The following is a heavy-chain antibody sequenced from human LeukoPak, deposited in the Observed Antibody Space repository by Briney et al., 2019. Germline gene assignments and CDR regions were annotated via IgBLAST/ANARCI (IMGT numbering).Heavy chain of an antibody. CDR2: IYHSGST. D-gene: IGHD3-22*01. CDR1: GGSISSGYY. V-gene: IGHV4-38-2*02. J-gene: IGHJ4*02. Sequence: SETLSLTCTVSGGSISSGYYWDWIRQPPGKGLEWIGSIYHSGSTFYNPSLESRVTISVDTSKNQFSLKLSSVTAADTAVYYCARKTRDYYDSSGLDYWGQGTLVTVSS. CDR3: ARKTRDYYDSSGLDY.